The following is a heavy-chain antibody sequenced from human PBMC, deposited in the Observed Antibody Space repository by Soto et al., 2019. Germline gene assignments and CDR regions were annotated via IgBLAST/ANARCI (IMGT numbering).Heavy chain of an antibody. D-gene: IGHD6-13*01. V-gene: IGHV1-8*01. J-gene: IGHJ5*02. Sequence: QVQLVQSGAEVKKPGASVKVSCKASGYTFTSYDINWVRQATGQGLEWMGWMNPNSGNTGYAQKFQGRVTMTRNTSISTAYMELSSLRSEDTAVYYCARGWYSSSWYATGGYWFDPWGQGTLVTVSS. CDR2: MNPNSGNT. CDR3: ARGWYSSSWYATGGYWFDP. CDR1: GYTFTSYD.